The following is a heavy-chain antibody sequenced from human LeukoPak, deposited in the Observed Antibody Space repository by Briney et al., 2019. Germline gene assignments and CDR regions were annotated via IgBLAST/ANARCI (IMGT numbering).Heavy chain of an antibody. CDR2: IYYSGRT. CDR3: ARGPHYDYVWGSYRGFDY. D-gene: IGHD3-16*02. J-gene: IGHJ4*03. Sequence: PSETLSLTCTVSGGSINNTDYYWAWIRQPPGKGLELIGSIYYSGRTYYNPSLKSRVTISVDTSKNQFSLKLSSVTAADTAVYYCARGPHYDYVWGSYRGFDYWGQGTMVTVSS. V-gene: IGHV4-39*07. CDR1: GGSINNTDYY.